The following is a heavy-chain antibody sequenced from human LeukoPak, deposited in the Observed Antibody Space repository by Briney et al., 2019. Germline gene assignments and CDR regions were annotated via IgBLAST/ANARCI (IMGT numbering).Heavy chain of an antibody. V-gene: IGHV3-64*01. J-gene: IGHJ4*02. CDR3: ARGPRYSSSSYYFDY. D-gene: IGHD6-6*01. CDR1: GFTFSSYA. CDR2: ISSNGGST. Sequence: GXSLRLSCAASGFTFSSYAMHWVRQAPGKGLEYVSAISSNGGSTYYANSVKGRFTISRDNSKNTLYLQMGSLRAEDMAVYYCARGPRYSSSSYYFDYWGQGTLVTVSS.